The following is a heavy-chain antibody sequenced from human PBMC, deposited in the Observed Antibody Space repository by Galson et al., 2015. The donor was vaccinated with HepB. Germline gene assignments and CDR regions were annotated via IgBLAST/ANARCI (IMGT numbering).Heavy chain of an antibody. V-gene: IGHV3-73*01. J-gene: IGHJ4*02. CDR2: IRSKAYSYAT. CDR3: SRLADSSGYSSS. Sequence: SLRLSCAASGFTFSGSAIHWVRQTSEKGLEWVGRIRSKAYSYATAYAASLKGRFTISRDDSKYTAYLHMRSLKTEDTAVYYCSRLADSSGYSSSWGQGTLVTVSS. CDR1: GFTFSGSA. D-gene: IGHD6-13*01.